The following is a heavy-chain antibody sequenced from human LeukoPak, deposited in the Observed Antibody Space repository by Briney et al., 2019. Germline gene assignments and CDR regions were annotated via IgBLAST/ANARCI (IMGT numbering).Heavy chain of an antibody. J-gene: IGHJ6*02. V-gene: IGHV3-11*01. CDR1: GFTFSDYY. CDR3: ARDHYCSSTSCYYYYGMDV. D-gene: IGHD2-2*01. Sequence: GGSLRLSCAASGFTFSDYYMSWIRQAPGKGLEWVSYISSSGSTIYYADSVKGRFTISRDNAKNSLYLQMSSLRAEDTAVYYCARDHYCSSTSCYYYYGMDVWGQGTTVTVSS. CDR2: ISSSGSTI.